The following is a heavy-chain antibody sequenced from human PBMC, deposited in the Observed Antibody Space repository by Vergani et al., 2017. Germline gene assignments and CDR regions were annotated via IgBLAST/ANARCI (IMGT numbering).Heavy chain of an antibody. CDR3: ARDSSSGWYYYYYMDI. CDR2: INPNSGGT. CDR1: GYTFTGYY. J-gene: IGHJ6*03. D-gene: IGHD6-19*01. Sequence: QVQLVQSGAEVKKPGASVKVSCKASGYTFTGYYMHWVRQAPGQGLEWMGWINPNSGGTNYAQKFQGRVTMTRDTSISTAYMELSRLRSDDTAVYYCARDSSSGWYYYYYMDIWGKGTTVTVSS. V-gene: IGHV1-2*02.